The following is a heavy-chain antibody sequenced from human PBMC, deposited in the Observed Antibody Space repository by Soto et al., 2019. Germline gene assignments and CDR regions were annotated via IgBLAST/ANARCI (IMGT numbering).Heavy chain of an antibody. J-gene: IGHJ6*02. Sequence: SSETLSLTCAVSGGSISSSNWWSWVRQPPGKGLEWIGEIYHSGSTNYNPSLKSRVTISVDKSKNQFSLKLSSVTAADTAVYYCARDVRDYIPPYGMDVWGQGTTVTVSS. V-gene: IGHV4-4*02. CDR1: GGSISSSNW. CDR2: IYHSGST. D-gene: IGHD4-4*01. CDR3: ARDVRDYIPPYGMDV.